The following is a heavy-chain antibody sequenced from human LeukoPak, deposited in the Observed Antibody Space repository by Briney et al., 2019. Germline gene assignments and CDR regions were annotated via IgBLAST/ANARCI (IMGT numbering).Heavy chain of an antibody. Sequence: GGSLRLSCAASGLTFSSHWMHWVRQAPGKGLEWVSVIYSGGSTYYADSVKGRFTISRDNSKNTVYLQMNSLRADDTAVYYCVKSRRVGANQRGLFDYWGQGTLVTVSP. CDR3: VKSRRVGANQRGLFDY. V-gene: IGHV3-53*01. D-gene: IGHD1-26*01. CDR2: IYSGGST. J-gene: IGHJ4*02. CDR1: GLTFSSHW.